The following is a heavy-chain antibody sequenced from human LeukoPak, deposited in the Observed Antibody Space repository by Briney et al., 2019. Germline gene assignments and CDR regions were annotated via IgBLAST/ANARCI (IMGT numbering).Heavy chain of an antibody. CDR2: ISGSGGST. J-gene: IGHJ4*02. V-gene: IGHV3-23*01. CDR3: AKPRSTTVTTLHFDY. D-gene: IGHD4-17*01. Sequence: GGSLRLSCAAPGFTFSSYAMSWVRQAPGKGLEWVSAISGSGGSTYYADSVKGRFTISRDNSKNTLYLQMNSLRAEDTAVYYCAKPRSTTVTTLHFDYWGQGTLVTVSS. CDR1: GFTFSSYA.